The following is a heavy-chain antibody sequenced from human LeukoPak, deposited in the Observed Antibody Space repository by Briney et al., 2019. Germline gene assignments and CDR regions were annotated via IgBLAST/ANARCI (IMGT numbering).Heavy chain of an antibody. CDR2: ISYDGSNK. D-gene: IGHD6-13*01. J-gene: IGHJ4*02. Sequence: GGSLRLSCAASGFTFTSYGMHWVRQAPGKGLEWVAVISYDGSNKYYADSVKGRFTISRDNSKNTLYLQMNSLRAEDTAVYYCARDASSSWHVDYWGQGTLVTVSS. CDR1: GFTFTSYG. V-gene: IGHV3-30*03. CDR3: ARDASSSWHVDY.